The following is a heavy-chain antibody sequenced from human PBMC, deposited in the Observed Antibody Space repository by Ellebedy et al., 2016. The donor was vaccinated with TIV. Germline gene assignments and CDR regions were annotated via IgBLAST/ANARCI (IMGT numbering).Heavy chain of an antibody. Sequence: GESLKISCAASGFTFSSYGMHWVRQAPGKGLEWVAVIWYDESNEYYADSVKGRFTISRDNSKNTLYLQMKSLRAEDTAVYYCARSFDPAAPFDYWGQGTLVTVSS. CDR3: ARSFDPAAPFDY. D-gene: IGHD3-9*01. J-gene: IGHJ4*02. CDR2: IWYDESNE. V-gene: IGHV3-33*01. CDR1: GFTFSSYG.